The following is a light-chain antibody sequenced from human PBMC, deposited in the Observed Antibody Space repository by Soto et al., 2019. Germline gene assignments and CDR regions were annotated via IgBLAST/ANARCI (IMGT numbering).Light chain of an antibody. CDR2: DVT. J-gene: IGLJ2*01. CDR1: SSDIGDYNY. CDR3: SSCTSSGIPGVL. Sequence: QSALTQPASVSGSPGQSITISCTGASSDIGDYNYVSWYQQHPGKAPKLMIYDVTNRPSGVSNRFSGSKSGNTASLTISGLPAEDYADYYCSSCTSSGIPGVLFGGGTKVTVL. V-gene: IGLV2-14*03.